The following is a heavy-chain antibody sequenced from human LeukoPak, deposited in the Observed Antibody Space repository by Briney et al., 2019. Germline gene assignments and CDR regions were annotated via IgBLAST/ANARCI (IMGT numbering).Heavy chain of an antibody. J-gene: IGHJ4*02. V-gene: IGHV3-48*04. D-gene: IGHD3-22*01. CDR2: ISSSGSTI. CDR1: GFTFSSYS. CDR3: ARDRLGDSSGLDY. Sequence: GGSLRLSCAASGFTFSSYSMNWVRQAPGKGLEWVSYISSSGSTIYYADSVKGRFTISRDNAKNSLYLQMNSLRAEDTAVYYCARDRLGDSSGLDYWGQGTLVTVSS.